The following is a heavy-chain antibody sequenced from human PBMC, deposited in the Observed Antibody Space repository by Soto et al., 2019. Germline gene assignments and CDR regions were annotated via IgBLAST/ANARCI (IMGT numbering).Heavy chain of an antibody. D-gene: IGHD3-16*02. CDR1: GYTLNIYG. J-gene: IGHJ3*02. CDR2: IGAFNGNT. CDR3: ATSPAFGGVIPPREADAFDI. Sequence: QVPLVQSGAEVKKPGASVKVSCKASGYTLNIYGISWVRQAPGQGLEWMGWIGAFNGNTNYGQKFQGRVTMTTDTSTSTAYMELRSLRSDDTAVYYCATSPAFGGVIPPREADAFDIWGQGTMVTVSA. V-gene: IGHV1-18*01.